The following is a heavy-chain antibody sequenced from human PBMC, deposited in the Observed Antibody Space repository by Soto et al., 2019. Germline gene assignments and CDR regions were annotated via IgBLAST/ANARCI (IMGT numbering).Heavy chain of an antibody. J-gene: IGHJ6*02. V-gene: IGHV3-23*01. CDR3: AKSLEWLYYYDGMDV. CDR1: GFTFSSYA. CDR2: ISGSGDNT. Sequence: QPGGSLRLSCAASGFTFSSYAMSWVRQAPGKGLEWVSAISGSGDNTYYADSVKGRFTISRDNSKNTLYLQMNSLRAEDTATYYCAKSLEWLYYYDGMDVWGQGTTVTVSS. D-gene: IGHD3-3*01.